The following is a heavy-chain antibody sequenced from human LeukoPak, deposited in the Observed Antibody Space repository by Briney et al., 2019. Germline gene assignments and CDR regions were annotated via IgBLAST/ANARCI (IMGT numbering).Heavy chain of an antibody. V-gene: IGHV3-7*01. J-gene: IGHJ4*02. Sequence: PGGSLRLSCAASGFTFSSYWMSWVRQAPGKGLEWAANIKQDGSEKYYVDSVKGRFTISRDNAKNSLYLQMNSLRAEDTAVYYCARDPTTRSLDYWGLGTLVTVSS. CDR3: ARDPTTRSLDY. CDR2: IKQDGSEK. CDR1: GFTFSSYW. D-gene: IGHD2-15*01.